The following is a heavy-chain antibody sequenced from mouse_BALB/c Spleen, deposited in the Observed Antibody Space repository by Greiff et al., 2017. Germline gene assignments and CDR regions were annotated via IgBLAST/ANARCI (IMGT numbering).Heavy chain of an antibody. J-gene: IGHJ1*01. CDR2: IRSKSNNYAT. CDR3: VRHPLPNWYFDV. CDR1: GFTFNTYA. D-gene: IGHD5-5*01. V-gene: IGHV10-1*02. Sequence: EVKLVESGGGLVQPKGSLKLSCAASGFTFNTYAMNWVRQAPGKGLEWVARIRSKSNNYATYYADSVKDRFTISRDDSQSMLYLQMNNLKTEDTAMYYCVRHPLPNWYFDVWGAGTTVTVSS.